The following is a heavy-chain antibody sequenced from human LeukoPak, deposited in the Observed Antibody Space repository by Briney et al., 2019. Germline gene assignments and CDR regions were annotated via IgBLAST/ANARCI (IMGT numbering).Heavy chain of an antibody. CDR3: ARSPSGSSTEGYYGMDV. CDR1: GFTFSSYS. Sequence: PGGSLRLSCAASGFTFSSYSMNWVRQAPGKGLEWVSSISSSSSYIYYADSVKGRFTISRDNAENSLYLQMNSLRAEDTAVYYCARSPSGSSTEGYYGMDVWGQGTTVTVSS. CDR2: ISSSSSYI. J-gene: IGHJ6*02. D-gene: IGHD1-26*01. V-gene: IGHV3-21*01.